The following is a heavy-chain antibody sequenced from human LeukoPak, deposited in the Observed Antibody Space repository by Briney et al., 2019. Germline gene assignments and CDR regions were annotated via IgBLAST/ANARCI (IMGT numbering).Heavy chain of an antibody. V-gene: IGHV1-69*13. CDR3: ARYEGDTYYFDY. CDR1: GGTFSSYA. D-gene: IGHD1-26*01. J-gene: IGHJ4*02. Sequence: SVKVSCKASGGTFSSYATSWVRQAPGQGLEWMGGIIPIFGTANYAQKFQGRVTITADESTSTAYMELSSLRSEDTAVYYCARYEGDTYYFDYWGQGTLVTVSS. CDR2: IIPIFGTA.